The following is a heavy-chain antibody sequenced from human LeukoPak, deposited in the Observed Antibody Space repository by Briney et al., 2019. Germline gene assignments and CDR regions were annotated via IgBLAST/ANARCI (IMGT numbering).Heavy chain of an antibody. CDR2: IYHSGST. Sequence: SETLSLTCTVSGGSISSYYWSWIRQPPGKGLEWIGSIYHSGSTYYNPSLKSRVTISEDTSKNQFSLKLSSVTAADTAVYYCAADLATITRAFDIWGQGTMVTVSS. J-gene: IGHJ3*02. CDR3: AADLATITRAFDI. V-gene: IGHV4-59*04. CDR1: GGSISSYY. D-gene: IGHD5-24*01.